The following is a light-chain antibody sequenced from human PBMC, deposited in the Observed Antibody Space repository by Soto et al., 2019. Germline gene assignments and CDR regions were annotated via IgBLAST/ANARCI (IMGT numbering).Light chain of an antibody. CDR1: SSNIGSNT. Sequence: QPVLTQPPSASGTPGQRVTISCSGSSSNIGSNTVNWYRQLPGTAPKVLIYTDDQRPSGVPDRFSGSKSGTSASLAVSGLQSEDEADYYCAAWDDSLKGVVFGGGTKLTVL. J-gene: IGLJ2*01. CDR3: AAWDDSLKGVV. CDR2: TDD. V-gene: IGLV1-44*01.